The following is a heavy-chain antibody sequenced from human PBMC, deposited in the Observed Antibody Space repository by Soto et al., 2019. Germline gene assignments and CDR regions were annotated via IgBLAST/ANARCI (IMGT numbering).Heavy chain of an antibody. Sequence: GGSLRLSCAASGFTFSNAWMNWVRQAPGKGLEWVGRIKSKTDGGTTDYAAPVKGRFTISRDDSKNTLYLQMNSLKTEDTAVYYCTTEYCSGGSCYSGYYGMDVWGQGTTVTVSS. CDR3: TTEYCSGGSCYSGYYGMDV. CDR1: GFTFSNAW. V-gene: IGHV3-15*07. D-gene: IGHD2-15*01. J-gene: IGHJ6*02. CDR2: IKSKTDGGTT.